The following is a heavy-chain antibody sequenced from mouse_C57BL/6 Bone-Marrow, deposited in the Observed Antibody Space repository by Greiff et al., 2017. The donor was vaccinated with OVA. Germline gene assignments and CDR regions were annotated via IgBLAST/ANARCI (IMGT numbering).Heavy chain of an antibody. D-gene: IGHD3-2*02. J-gene: IGHJ3*01. Sequence: EVQRVESGGDLVKPGGSLKLSCAASGFTFSSYGMSWVRQTPDKRLEWVATISSGGSYTYYPDSVKGRFTISRDNATNTLYLQMSSLKSEDTAMYYCARRAQAPFAYWGQGTLVTVSA. CDR3: ARRAQAPFAY. V-gene: IGHV5-6*01. CDR2: ISSGGSYT. CDR1: GFTFSSYG.